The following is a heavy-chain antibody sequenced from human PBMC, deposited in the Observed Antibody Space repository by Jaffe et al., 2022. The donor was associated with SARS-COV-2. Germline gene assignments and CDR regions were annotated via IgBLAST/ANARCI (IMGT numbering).Heavy chain of an antibody. J-gene: IGHJ4*02. CDR1: GGSFSGYY. D-gene: IGHD2-2*01. CDR3: ARAPCSSTSCYALDY. V-gene: IGHV4-34*01. CDR2: INHSGST. Sequence: QVQLQQWGAGLLKPSETLSLTCAVYGGSFSGYYWSWIRQPPGKGLEWIGEINHSGSTNYNPSLKSRVTISVDTSKNQFSLKLSSVTAADTAVYYCARAPCSSTSCYALDYWGQGTLVTVSS.